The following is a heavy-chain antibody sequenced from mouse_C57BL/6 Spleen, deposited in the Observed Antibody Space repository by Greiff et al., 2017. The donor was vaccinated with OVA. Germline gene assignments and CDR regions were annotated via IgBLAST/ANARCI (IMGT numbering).Heavy chain of an antibody. J-gene: IGHJ1*03. D-gene: IGHD2-4*01. Sequence: QVHVKQSGAELMKPGASVKLSCKATGYTFTGYWIEWVKQRPRHGLEWIGEILPGSGSTNYNEKFKGKATFTADTSSNTAYMQLSSLTTEDSASYYCARKEGVYYDYDGNFDVWGTGTTVTVSS. CDR2: ILPGSGST. V-gene: IGHV1-9*01. CDR1: GYTFTGYW. CDR3: ARKEGVYYDYDGNFDV.